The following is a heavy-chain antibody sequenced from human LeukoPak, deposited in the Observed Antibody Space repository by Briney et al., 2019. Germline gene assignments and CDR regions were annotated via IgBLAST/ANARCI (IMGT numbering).Heavy chain of an antibody. V-gene: IGHV3-53*01. CDR1: GFTVSSNY. CDR2: IYSGGST. J-gene: IGHJ6*04. CDR3: ARNPSYCSGGSCYYFYGMDV. Sequence: PGRSLRLSCAASGFTVSSNYMSWVRQAPGKGLEWVSVIYSGGSTYYADSVKGRFTISRDNSKNTLYLQMNSLRAEDTAVYYCARNPSYCSGGSCYYFYGMDVWGKGTTVTVSS. D-gene: IGHD2-15*01.